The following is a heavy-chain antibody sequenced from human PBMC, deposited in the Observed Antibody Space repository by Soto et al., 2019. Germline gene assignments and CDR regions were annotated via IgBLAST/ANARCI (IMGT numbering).Heavy chain of an antibody. Sequence: GGSLRLSCAASGFTFSSYSMNWVRQAPGKGLEWVSSISSSSSYIYYADSVKGRFTISRDNAKNSLYLQMNSLRAEDTAVYYCARDSGFDILTGYARDYHYYGMDVWGQGTTVTVSS. J-gene: IGHJ6*02. CDR3: ARDSGFDILTGYARDYHYYGMDV. CDR2: ISSSSSYI. CDR1: GFTFSSYS. D-gene: IGHD3-9*01. V-gene: IGHV3-21*01.